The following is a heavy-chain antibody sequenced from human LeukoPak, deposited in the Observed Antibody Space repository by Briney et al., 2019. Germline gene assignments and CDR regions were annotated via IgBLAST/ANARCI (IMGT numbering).Heavy chain of an antibody. D-gene: IGHD3-10*01. V-gene: IGHV1-69*06. Sequence: SVKVSCKASGGTFSSYAISWVRQAPGQGLEWMGGIIPIFGTANYAQKFQGRVTITADKSTSTAYMGLSSLRSEDTAVYYCARDRGNTVFYYYYMDVWGKGTTVTVSS. J-gene: IGHJ6*03. CDR3: ARDRGNTVFYYYYMDV. CDR1: GGTFSSYA. CDR2: IIPIFGTA.